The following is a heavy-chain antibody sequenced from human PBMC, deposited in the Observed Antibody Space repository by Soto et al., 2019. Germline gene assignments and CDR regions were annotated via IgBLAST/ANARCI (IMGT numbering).Heavy chain of an antibody. V-gene: IGHV3-73*02. Sequence: EVQLVESGGGLVQPGGSLKLSCAASGFTFSGSAMHWVRQASGKGLEWVGRIRSKANSYATVYDASVKGRFTISRDDSKTTAYLQMNSLKTEDTAVYYCTRHALQFCGGDCYLLPYFDLWGRGTLVTVSS. CDR1: GFTFSGSA. J-gene: IGHJ2*01. D-gene: IGHD2-21*02. CDR2: IRSKANSYAT. CDR3: TRHALQFCGGDCYLLPYFDL.